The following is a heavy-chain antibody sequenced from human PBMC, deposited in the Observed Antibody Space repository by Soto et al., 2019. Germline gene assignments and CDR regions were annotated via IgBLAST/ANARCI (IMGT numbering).Heavy chain of an antibody. Sequence: SETLSLTCTVSGDSISTYYWSWIRQPPGKGLEWIGYIYYSGSTNYNPSLKSRVTISVDTSKNQFSLKLRSVTAADTAVYYCARGDLRVEPITIFGVVITPPPGMDVWGQGTTVTVSS. V-gene: IGHV4-59*01. CDR2: IYYSGST. CDR1: GDSISTYY. D-gene: IGHD3-3*01. J-gene: IGHJ6*02. CDR3: ARGDLRVEPITIFGVVITPPPGMDV.